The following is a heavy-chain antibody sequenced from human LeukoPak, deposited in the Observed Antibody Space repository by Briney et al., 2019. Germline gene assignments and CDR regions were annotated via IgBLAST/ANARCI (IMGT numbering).Heavy chain of an antibody. D-gene: IGHD5-18*01. CDR3: ARVHSLYYYGLDV. J-gene: IGHJ6*02. Sequence: SETLSLTCTVSGGSISNYYGSWIRQPAGKGLEWIGRIYSSGCTNYNPSLKSRVTMSVDTSKNQFSLKLSSVTAVDTAVYYCARVHSLYYYGLDVWGQGTTVTVSS. V-gene: IGHV4-4*07. CDR1: GGSISNYY. CDR2: IYSSGCT.